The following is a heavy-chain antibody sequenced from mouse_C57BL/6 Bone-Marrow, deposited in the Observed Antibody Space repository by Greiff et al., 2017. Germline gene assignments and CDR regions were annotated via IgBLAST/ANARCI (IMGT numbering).Heavy chain of an antibody. CDR1: GYAFSSSW. Sequence: QVQLQQSGPELVKPGASVKISCKASGYAFSSSWMNWVKQRPGKGLEWIGRIYPGDGDTNYNGKFKGKATLTADKSSSTAYMQLSSLTSEDYAVYFCARKITTSPMWYFDYWGKGNTLTVSS. V-gene: IGHV1-82*01. J-gene: IGHJ2*01. CDR3: ARKITTSPMWYFDY. CDR2: IYPGDGDT. D-gene: IGHD1-1*01.